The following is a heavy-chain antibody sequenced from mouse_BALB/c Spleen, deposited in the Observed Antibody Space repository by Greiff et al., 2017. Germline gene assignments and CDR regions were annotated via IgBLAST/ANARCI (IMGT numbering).Heavy chain of an antibody. Sequence: VQLKESGAELVRSGASVKLSCTASGFNIKDYNMHWVKQRPEQGLEWIGWIDPENGDTEYAPKFQGKATMTADTSSNTAYLQLSSLTSEDTAVYYCKASPYRYDEGAWFAYWGQGTLVTVSA. D-gene: IGHD2-14*01. CDR1: GFNIKDYN. J-gene: IGHJ3*01. CDR3: KASPYRYDEGAWFAY. CDR2: IDPENGDT. V-gene: IGHV14-4*02.